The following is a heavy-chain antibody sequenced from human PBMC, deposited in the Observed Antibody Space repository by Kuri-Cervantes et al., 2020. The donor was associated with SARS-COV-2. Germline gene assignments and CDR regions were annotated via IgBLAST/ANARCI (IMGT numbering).Heavy chain of an antibody. D-gene: IGHD5-24*01. CDR1: GVPVTGGTYS. V-gene: IGHV4-61*09. CDR2: LDTSGST. J-gene: IGHJ4*02. CDR3: GKVSWLQLWRRYSDS. Sequence: LRLSCAVSGVPVTGGTYSWAWIRQPAGKGLEWIGHLDTSGSTTYNPSLRGRVTISLDPSNDQVSLRLTSATAADTAAYYCGKVSWLQLWRRYSDSWGQGTLVTVSS.